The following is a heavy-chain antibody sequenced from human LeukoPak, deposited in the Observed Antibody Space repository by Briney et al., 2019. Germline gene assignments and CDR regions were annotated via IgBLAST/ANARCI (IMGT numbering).Heavy chain of an antibody. CDR3: ARDVLPRMRSSWSSINWFDP. J-gene: IGHJ5*02. D-gene: IGHD6-13*01. Sequence: SETLSLTCTVSGGSISSYYWSWIRQPAGKGLEWIGRIYTSGSTNYNPSLKSRVTMSVDTSKNQFSLKLNSVTAADAAVYYCARDVLPRMRSSWSSINWFDPWGQGTLVTVSS. CDR1: GGSISSYY. CDR2: IYTSGST. V-gene: IGHV4-4*07.